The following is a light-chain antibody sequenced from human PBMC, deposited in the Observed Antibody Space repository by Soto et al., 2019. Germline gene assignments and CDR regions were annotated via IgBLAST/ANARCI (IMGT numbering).Light chain of an antibody. Sequence: DIQMTQSPSTLSASVGDRVTITCRASQSIDRWLAWYQQRPGRAPKLLIYDVANLETGVPSRFSGSGSETEFTLTISSLQPDDFAIYYCQPYNSYPLTFGGGTKVDIK. CDR1: QSIDRW. V-gene: IGKV1-5*01. J-gene: IGKJ4*01. CDR3: QPYNSYPLT. CDR2: DVA.